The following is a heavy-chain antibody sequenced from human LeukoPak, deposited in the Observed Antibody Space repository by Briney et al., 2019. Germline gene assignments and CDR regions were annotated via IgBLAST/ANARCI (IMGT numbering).Heavy chain of an antibody. V-gene: IGHV1-24*01. CDR3: ATGGADSSVLDTFDY. CDR2: FDPEDGET. D-gene: IGHD3-22*01. J-gene: IGHJ4*02. Sequence: ASVKVSCKVSGYTLTELSMHWVRQAPGKGLERMGGFDPEDGETIYAQKFQGRVTMTEDTSTDTAYMELSSLRSEDTAVYYCATGGADSSVLDTFDYWGQGTLVTVSS. CDR1: GYTLTELS.